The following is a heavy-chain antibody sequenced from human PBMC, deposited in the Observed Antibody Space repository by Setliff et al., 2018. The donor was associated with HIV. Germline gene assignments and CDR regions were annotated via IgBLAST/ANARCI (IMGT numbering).Heavy chain of an antibody. CDR2: IYYSGST. Sequence: SQTLSLTCTVSGDSVSSRSYYWSWIRQPPGKGLEWIGYIYYSGSTNDNPSLKSRVTISVDTSKNHFSLKLRSVTAADTAVYYCAQLGMVDDFDYWGQGTLVTVSS. V-gene: IGHV4-61*03. J-gene: IGHJ4*02. D-gene: IGHD1-1*01. CDR1: GDSVSSRSYY. CDR3: AQLGMVDDFDY.